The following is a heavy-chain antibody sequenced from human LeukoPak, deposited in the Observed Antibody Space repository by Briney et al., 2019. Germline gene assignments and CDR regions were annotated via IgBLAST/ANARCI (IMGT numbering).Heavy chain of an antibody. CDR2: IYYSGST. CDR1: GGSTSSYY. CDR3: ARHSGAGTGFVY. V-gene: IGHV4-59*08. Sequence: PSETLSLTCTVSGGSTSSYYWSWIRQPPGKGLEWIGYIYYSGSTNYNPSLESRLTISIDTSKNQLSLKLSSVTAADTAVYYCARHSGAGTGFVYWGQGTLVTVSS. D-gene: IGHD6-19*01. J-gene: IGHJ4*02.